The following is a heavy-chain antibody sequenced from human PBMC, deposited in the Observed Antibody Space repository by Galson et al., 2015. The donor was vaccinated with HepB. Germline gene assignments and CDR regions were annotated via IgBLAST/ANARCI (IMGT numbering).Heavy chain of an antibody. CDR1: GFTFSSYA. CDR2: ITGSGGNT. D-gene: IGHD1-26*01. CDR3: AKEKRYSGSYIDY. Sequence: SLRLSCAASGFTFSSYAMSWVRQAPGKGLEWISAITGSGGNTYYADSVKGRFTISRDNSKNTLYLQMNSLRAEDTAVYYCAKEKRYSGSYIDYWGQGTLVTVSS. J-gene: IGHJ4*02. V-gene: IGHV3-23*01.